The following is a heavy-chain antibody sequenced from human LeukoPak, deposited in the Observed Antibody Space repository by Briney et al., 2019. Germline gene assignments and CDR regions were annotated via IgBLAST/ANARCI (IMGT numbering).Heavy chain of an antibody. CDR1: GFTFSGSA. CDR3: NPHSNYGWN. CDR2: IRSKANSYAT. V-gene: IGHV3-73*01. J-gene: IGHJ4*02. D-gene: IGHD4-11*01. Sequence: SGGSLRLSCAASGFTFSGSAMHWVRQASGKGLEWVGRIRSKANSYATAYAASVKGRFTISRDDSKNTAYLQMNSLKTGDTAVYYCNPHSNYGWNWGQGTLVTVSS.